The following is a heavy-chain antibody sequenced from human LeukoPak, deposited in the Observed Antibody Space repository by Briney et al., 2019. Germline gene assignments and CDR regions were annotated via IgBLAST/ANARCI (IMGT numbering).Heavy chain of an antibody. CDR3: ARVGDIFYYYMDV. CDR1: GGSISSYY. J-gene: IGHJ6*03. V-gene: IGHV4-59*01. CDR2: IYYSGST. Sequence: PSETLSLTCTVSGGSISSYYWSWIRQPPGKGLEWIGYIYYSGSTNYNPSLKSRVTISVDTSKNQFSPKLSSVTAADTAVYYCARVGDIFYYYMDVWGKGTTVTVSS. D-gene: IGHD3-9*01.